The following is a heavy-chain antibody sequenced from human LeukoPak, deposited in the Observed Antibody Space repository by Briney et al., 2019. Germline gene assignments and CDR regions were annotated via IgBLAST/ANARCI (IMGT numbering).Heavy chain of an antibody. CDR2: INSSGGST. CDR1: GYTFTNYY. J-gene: IGHJ4*02. CDR3: ARGLNYYDSSEFAY. D-gene: IGHD3-22*01. V-gene: IGHV1-46*01. Sequence: ASVKVSFQASGYTFTNYYMHWLRPAPGKGPAGMGIINSSGGSTSYAQKFQGRVTMTRDTSTSTVYMELSSLRSEDTAVYYCARGLNYYDSSEFAYWGQGTLVTVSS.